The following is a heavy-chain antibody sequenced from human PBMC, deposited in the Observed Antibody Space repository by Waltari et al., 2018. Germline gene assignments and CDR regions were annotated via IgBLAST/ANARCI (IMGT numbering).Heavy chain of an antibody. Sequence: EVQRLESGGGLVQPGGSLRLSCAASGSTFCTYGMSWVRQAPGKGLEWVSGISGSGGSTHYADSVKGRFTISRDNSKNTLYLQMNGLRAEDTAVYYCAKALYGGMDVWGQGTTVTVSS. CDR1: GSTFCTYG. J-gene: IGHJ6*02. V-gene: IGHV3-23*01. CDR3: AKALYGGMDV. CDR2: ISGSGGST. D-gene: IGHD3-10*01.